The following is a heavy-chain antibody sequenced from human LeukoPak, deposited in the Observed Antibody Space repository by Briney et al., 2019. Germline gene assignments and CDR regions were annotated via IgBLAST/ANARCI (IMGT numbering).Heavy chain of an antibody. V-gene: IGHV5-51*01. CDR1: GYIFGHYW. D-gene: IGHD3-16*02. Sequence: GESLKISCKGSGYIFGHYWIVWVRQKPGQGLEWMGIIYPGDSDTTYSPSFQGQVTISADKSINTAYLQWSSLQASDTAIYYCARRVGLASDYRYYFDSWGQGTLVTVSS. CDR2: IYPGDSDT. J-gene: IGHJ4*02. CDR3: ARRVGLASDYRYYFDS.